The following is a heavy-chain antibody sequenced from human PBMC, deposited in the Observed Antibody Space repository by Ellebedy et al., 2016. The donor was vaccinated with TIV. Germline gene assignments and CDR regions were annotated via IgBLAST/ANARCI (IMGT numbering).Heavy chain of an antibody. Sequence: GGSLRLSXAASGFTFNTYGMNWVRQAPGKGLEYISTIISNGGDTDYADSVKGRFTISRDNSKNTLYLQMSSLRDEDTAVYYCVRYRTYLDYWGQGTLVTVSS. J-gene: IGHJ4*02. D-gene: IGHD1-14*01. CDR2: IISNGGDT. CDR1: GFTFNTYG. CDR3: VRYRTYLDY. V-gene: IGHV3-64D*06.